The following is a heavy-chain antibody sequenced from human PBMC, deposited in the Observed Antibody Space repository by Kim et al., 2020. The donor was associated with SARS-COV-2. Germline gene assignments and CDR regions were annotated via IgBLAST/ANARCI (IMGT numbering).Heavy chain of an antibody. V-gene: IGHV3-49*03. D-gene: IGHD3-3*01. J-gene: IGHJ4*02. Sequence: GGSLRLSCTASGFTFGDYAMSWFRQAPGKGLEWVGFIRSKAYGGTTEYAASVKGRFTISRDDSKSIAYLQMNSLKTEDTAVYYCTRDESGVYLKLYYDFWSGYHYGNSSFEYWGQGTLVTVSS. CDR2: IRSKAYGGTT. CDR1: GFTFGDYA. CDR3: TRDESGVYLKLYYDFWSGYHYGNSSFEY.